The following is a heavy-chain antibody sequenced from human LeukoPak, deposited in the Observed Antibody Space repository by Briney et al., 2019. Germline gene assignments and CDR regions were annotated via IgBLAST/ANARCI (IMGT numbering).Heavy chain of an antibody. Sequence: SETLSLTCTVSGGSISSSSYYWGWIRQPPGKGLEWIGSMYYSGSTYYNPSLKSRVTISVDTSKNQFSLKLSSVTAADTAVYYCARLLVVGARYAFDIWGQGTMVTVSS. V-gene: IGHV4-39*01. D-gene: IGHD1-26*01. J-gene: IGHJ3*02. CDR2: MYYSGST. CDR3: ARLLVVGARYAFDI. CDR1: GGSISSSSYY.